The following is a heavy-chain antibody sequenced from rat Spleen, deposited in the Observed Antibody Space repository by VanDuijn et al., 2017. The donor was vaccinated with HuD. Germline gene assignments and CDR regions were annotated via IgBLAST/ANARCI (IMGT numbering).Heavy chain of an antibody. Sequence: EVQLVESGGGRVQPGRSLKLSCVTSGFTFSSFWMYWIRQAPGKGLEWVSSISTDGGSTYYPDSVKGRFIMSRDNAENTVYLHMNSLRSEDTATYYCVRQDTSGYSNWFAYWGQGTLVTVSS. CDR3: VRQDTSGYSNWFAY. CDR2: ISTDGGST. V-gene: IGHV5-58*01. J-gene: IGHJ3*01. D-gene: IGHD4-3*01. CDR1: GFTFSSFW.